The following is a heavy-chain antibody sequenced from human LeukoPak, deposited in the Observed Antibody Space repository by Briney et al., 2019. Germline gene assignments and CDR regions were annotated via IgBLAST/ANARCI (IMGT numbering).Heavy chain of an antibody. D-gene: IGHD6-19*01. CDR1: GFLFSSLA. CDR2: INSNGDST. J-gene: IGHJ5*01. V-gene: IGHV3-64*01. CDR3: AREGQWLDS. Sequence: GGSLSFSCAAAGFLFSSLAMHWVGQAPGKGLEYVSAINSNGDSTYHAHSVKGRFTISRDNSKNSLYLQMGSLRAEDMAVYYCAREGQWLDSWGLGTLVTVSS.